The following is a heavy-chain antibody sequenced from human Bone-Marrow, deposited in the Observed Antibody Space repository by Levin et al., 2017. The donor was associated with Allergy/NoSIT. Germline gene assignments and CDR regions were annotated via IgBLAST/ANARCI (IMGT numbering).Heavy chain of an antibody. V-gene: IGHV3-7*01. CDR1: GFTFYSYW. CDR2: IKQDGSEK. J-gene: IGHJ4*02. CDR3: ARDTSYYFDY. Sequence: GGSLRLSCTASGFTFYSYWMTWVRQAPGKGLEWVANIKQDGSEKYYVDSVKGRFTIFRENAKNSLYLQMNSLRAEDTALYYCARDTSYYFDYWGQGTLVTVSS.